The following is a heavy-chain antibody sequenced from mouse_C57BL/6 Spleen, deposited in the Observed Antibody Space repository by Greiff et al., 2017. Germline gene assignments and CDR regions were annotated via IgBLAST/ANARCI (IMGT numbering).Heavy chain of an antibody. D-gene: IGHD1-1*01. J-gene: IGHJ2*01. V-gene: IGHV1-72*01. Sequence: QVQLKQPGAELVKPGASVTLSCKASGYTFTSYWMHWVKQRPGRGLEWIGRIDPNSGGTKYNQKFKSKATLTVDKPSSTAYMQVSRLTSGDSAVYYWASECDYYGSSCFDYWGQGTTVTVSA. CDR3: ASECDYYGSSCFDY. CDR2: IDPNSGGT. CDR1: GYTFTSYW.